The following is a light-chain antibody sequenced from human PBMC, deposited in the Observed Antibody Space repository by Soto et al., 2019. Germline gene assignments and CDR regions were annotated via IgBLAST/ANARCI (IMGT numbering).Light chain of an antibody. CDR2: KAS. V-gene: IGKV1-5*03. J-gene: IGKJ4*01. CDR1: QSISSL. CDR3: QQYNSYPLT. Sequence: DIQMTQSPSTLSASVGDRVTITCRASQSISSLLACYQQKPGKAPKLLIYKASSLESGVPSRFSGSGSGTEFTLTISSLQPDDFATYYCQQYNSYPLTFGGGTKVDIK.